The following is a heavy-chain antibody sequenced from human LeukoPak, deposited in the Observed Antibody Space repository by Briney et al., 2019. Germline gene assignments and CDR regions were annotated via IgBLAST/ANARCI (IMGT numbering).Heavy chain of an antibody. Sequence: SETLSLTCTVSGRSISSSSYYWGWLRQPPGKGLEWIGSIYYSGSTYYNPSLKSRVTISVDTSKNQFSLKLSSVTAADTAVYYCAAGIAIEYYFDYWGQGTLVTVSS. J-gene: IGHJ4*02. CDR3: AAGIAIEYYFDY. D-gene: IGHD2-21*01. CDR2: IYYSGST. CDR1: GRSISSSSYY. V-gene: IGHV4-39*01.